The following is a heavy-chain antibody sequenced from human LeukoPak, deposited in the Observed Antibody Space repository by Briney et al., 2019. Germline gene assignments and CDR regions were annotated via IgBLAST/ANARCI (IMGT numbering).Heavy chain of an antibody. Sequence: SGTLSLTCAVSGGSISSSNWWSWVRQPPGKGLEWIGEIYHSGSTNYNPSLKSRVTISVDKSKNQFSLKLSSVTAADTAVYYCARVEYYYDNSGYYAFWFDPWGQGTLVTVSS. D-gene: IGHD3-22*01. J-gene: IGHJ5*02. CDR2: IYHSGST. CDR1: GGSISSSNW. V-gene: IGHV4-4*02. CDR3: ARVEYYYDNSGYYAFWFDP.